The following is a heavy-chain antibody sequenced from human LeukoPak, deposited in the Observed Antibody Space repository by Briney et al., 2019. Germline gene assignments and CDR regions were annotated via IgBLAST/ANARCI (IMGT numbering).Heavy chain of an antibody. Sequence: SETLSLTCAVYGGSFSGYYWSWIRQPPGKGLEWIGEINHSGSTNYNPSLKSRVTISVDTSKNQFSLKLSSVTAADTAVYYCARGLRGTRPFDSWGQGPLVTVSS. D-gene: IGHD3-16*01. CDR3: ARGLRGTRPFDS. V-gene: IGHV4-34*01. J-gene: IGHJ4*02. CDR2: INHSGST. CDR1: GGSFSGYY.